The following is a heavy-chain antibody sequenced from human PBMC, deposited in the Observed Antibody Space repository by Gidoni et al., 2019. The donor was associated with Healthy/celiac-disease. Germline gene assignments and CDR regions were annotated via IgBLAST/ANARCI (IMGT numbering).Heavy chain of an antibody. J-gene: IGHJ4*02. Sequence: EVQLLESGGGLVQPGGYLRLSCAASGFTFSSYAMSWVGQAPGKGLEWVSAISGSGGSTYYADSVKGRFTISKDNSKNTLYLQMNSLRAEDTAVYYCAKDSGRSSGLEAIDYWGQGTLVTVSS. CDR2: ISGSGGST. V-gene: IGHV3-23*01. CDR3: AKDSGRSSGLEAIDY. D-gene: IGHD2-15*01. CDR1: GFTFSSYA.